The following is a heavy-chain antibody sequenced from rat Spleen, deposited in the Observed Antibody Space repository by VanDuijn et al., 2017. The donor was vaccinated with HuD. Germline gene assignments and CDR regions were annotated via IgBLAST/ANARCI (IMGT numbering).Heavy chain of an antibody. V-gene: IGHV5-22*01. CDR3: ARHEVFDY. CDR1: GFTFSDYY. Sequence: EVQVVESGGGLVQPGRSMKLSCAASGFTFSDYYMAWVRQAPKKGLEWVASISYEGSRNYYGDSVKGRFTISRDNAKNTLYLQMNSLRSEDTATYYCARHEVFDYWGQGVLVTVSS. CDR2: ISYEGSRN. J-gene: IGHJ2*01.